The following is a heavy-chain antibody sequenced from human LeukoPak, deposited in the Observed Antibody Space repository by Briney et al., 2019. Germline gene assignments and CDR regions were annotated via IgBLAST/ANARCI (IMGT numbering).Heavy chain of an antibody. D-gene: IGHD3-10*01. CDR1: GFTFSSYE. CDR2: ISSSSSYI. J-gene: IGHJ4*02. CDR3: ARGHGSGSYYNDYYFDY. V-gene: IGHV3-21*01. Sequence: GGSLRLSCVASGFTFSSYEMNWVRQAPGKGLEWVSSISSSSSYIYYADSVKGRFTISRDNAKNSLYLQMNSLRAEDTDVYYCARGHGSGSYYNDYYFDYRGQGTLVTVSS.